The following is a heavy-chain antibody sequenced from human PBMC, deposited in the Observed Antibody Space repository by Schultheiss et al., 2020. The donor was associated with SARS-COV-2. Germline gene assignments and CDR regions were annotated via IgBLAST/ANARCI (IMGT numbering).Heavy chain of an antibody. CDR3: ARGSETDTAMPHNWYFDL. CDR1: GFTFSSYD. D-gene: IGHD5-18*01. CDR2: IGTAGDT. V-gene: IGHV3-13*01. Sequence: GESLKISCAASGFTFSSYDMHWVRQATGKGLEWVSAIGTAGDTYYPGSVKGRFTISRENAKNSLYLQMNSLRDGDTAVYYCARGSETDTAMPHNWYFDLWGRGTLVTVSS. J-gene: IGHJ2*01.